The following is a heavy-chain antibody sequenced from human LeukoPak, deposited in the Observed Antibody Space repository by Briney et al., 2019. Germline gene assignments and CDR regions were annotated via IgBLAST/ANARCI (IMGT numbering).Heavy chain of an antibody. V-gene: IGHV4-39*01. D-gene: IGHD3-22*01. CDR1: GGSISSSSYY. Sequence: SETLSLTCTVSGGSISSSSYYWGWIRQPPGKGLEWIGSIYYSGSTYYNPSLKSRVTISVDTSKNQFSLKLSSVTAADTAVYYCATLNGYYDSSGYPRFGPWGQGTLVTVSS. CDR3: ATLNGYYDSSGYPRFGP. CDR2: IYYSGST. J-gene: IGHJ5*02.